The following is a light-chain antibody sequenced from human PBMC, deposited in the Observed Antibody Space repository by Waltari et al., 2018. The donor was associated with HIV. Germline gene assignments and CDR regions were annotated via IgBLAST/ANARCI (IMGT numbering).Light chain of an antibody. J-gene: IGLJ3*02. CDR2: SIN. CDR3: AACDDRLNGPGYV. CDR1: SSNIGSDS. Sequence: QSVLTQPASASGTPGHTVIISCSGSSSNIGSDSVNWYQHLPGTAPKLLLYSINQRPPGVPGRLSGSKSGTSASLALSGLQCEDEADDYCAACDDRLNGPGYVFGGGTRVTVL. V-gene: IGLV1-44*01.